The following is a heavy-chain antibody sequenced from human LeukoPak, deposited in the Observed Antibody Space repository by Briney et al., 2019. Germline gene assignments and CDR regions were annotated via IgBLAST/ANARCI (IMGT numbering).Heavy chain of an antibody. D-gene: IGHD3-3*01. J-gene: IGHJ4*02. V-gene: IGHV3-23*01. CDR3: AKGSVITIFGVVTPGPSFDY. CDR2: IIGGAGGT. Sequence: QPGGSLRLSCAASGFSFSSHGMSWVRQAPGKGLEWVSGIIGGAGGTYYADSVKGRFTISRDNAKNTLYLQMNSLRAEDTAVYYCAKGSVITIFGVVTPGPSFDYWGQGTLVTVSS. CDR1: GFSFSSHG.